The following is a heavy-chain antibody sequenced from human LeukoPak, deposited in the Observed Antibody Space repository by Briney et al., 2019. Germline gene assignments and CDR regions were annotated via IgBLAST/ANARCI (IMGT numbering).Heavy chain of an antibody. J-gene: IGHJ4*02. D-gene: IGHD6-6*01. CDR1: GFTFRNHW. V-gene: IGHV3-74*03. CDR2: ISSDGSST. Sequence: GGSLRLSCVASGFTFRNHWMHWVRQTPGKGLVWVSRISSDGSSTTYADSVKGRFTISRDNAKNTLYLQMNNLRAEDTAMYYCARDQRVTGRPDIDYWGQGTLVIVSS. CDR3: ARDQRVTGRPDIDY.